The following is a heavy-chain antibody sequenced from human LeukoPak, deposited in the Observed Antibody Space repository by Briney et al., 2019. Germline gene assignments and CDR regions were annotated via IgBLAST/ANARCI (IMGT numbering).Heavy chain of an antibody. D-gene: IGHD6-13*01. CDR3: ARVVGIAAAAHHNDY. CDR1: GLSISSGYY. J-gene: IGHJ4*02. V-gene: IGHV4-38-2*02. Sequence: PSETLSLTCTVSGLSISSGYYCGCIRPPPGKGLEGIGSIYHSGSTYYNPSLKSRVTISVDTSKNQFSLKLSSVTAADTAVYYCARVVGIAAAAHHNDYWGQGTLVTVSS. CDR2: IYHSGST.